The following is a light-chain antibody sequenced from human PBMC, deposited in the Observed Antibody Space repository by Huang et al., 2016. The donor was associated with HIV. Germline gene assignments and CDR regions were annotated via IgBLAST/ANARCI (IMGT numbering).Light chain of an antibody. Sequence: DIVMTQSPDSLAVSLGERVTINCKSSQSLLYRSNSRNYLAWYQLKPGQPPKQLIYWASTREAGVPDRFSGSGSGTDFTLTISSLQAEDVAVYYCQQYYSPHTFGPGTKVEIK. CDR1: QSLLYRSNSRNY. CDR3: QQYYSPHT. CDR2: WAS. V-gene: IGKV4-1*01. J-gene: IGKJ3*01.